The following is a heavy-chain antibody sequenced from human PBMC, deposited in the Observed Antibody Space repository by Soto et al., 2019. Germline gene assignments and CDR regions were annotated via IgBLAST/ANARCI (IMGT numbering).Heavy chain of an antibody. CDR3: ARHPAP. Sequence: QLQLQESGSGLVKPSQTLSLTCAVSGGSISSGGYSWNWIRQPPGKGLEWIGYIYGSGSTYYNPSLKSRVTISVDRSKNQFSLKLSSVTAADTAGYFCARHPAPWGQGTLVTVSS. CDR2: IYGSGST. J-gene: IGHJ5*02. V-gene: IGHV4-30-2*01. CDR1: GGSISSGGYS.